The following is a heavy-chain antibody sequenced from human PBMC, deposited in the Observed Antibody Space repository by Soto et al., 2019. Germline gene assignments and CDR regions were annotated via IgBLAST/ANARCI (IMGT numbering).Heavy chain of an antibody. V-gene: IGHV1-2*02. CDR2: INPNSGGT. J-gene: IGHJ6*02. CDR3: ARDEGIAARLSYYYYGMDV. Sequence: ASVKVSCKASGYTFTGYYMHWVRQAPGQGLEWMGWINPNSGGTNYAQKFQGRVTMTRDTSVSTAYMELSRLRSDDTAVYYCARDEGIAARLSYYYYGMDVWGQGTTVTVSS. CDR1: GYTFTGYY. D-gene: IGHD6-6*01.